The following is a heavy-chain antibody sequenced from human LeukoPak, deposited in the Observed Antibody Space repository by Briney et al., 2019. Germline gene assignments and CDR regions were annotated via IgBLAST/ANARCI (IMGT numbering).Heavy chain of an antibody. CDR2: ISSSSTYT. J-gene: IGHJ4*02. CDR3: ARDLALYDNGAYVPYYFDL. D-gene: IGHD4-17*01. CDR1: GFIFSDYY. Sequence: PGGSLRLFCAASGFIFSDYYMSWIRQAPGKALEWVSYISSSSTYTSYADSVKGRFTISRDNAKNSLYLDMNSLRAEDTARYYCARDLALYDNGAYVPYYFDLWGQGTLVTVSS. V-gene: IGHV3-11*06.